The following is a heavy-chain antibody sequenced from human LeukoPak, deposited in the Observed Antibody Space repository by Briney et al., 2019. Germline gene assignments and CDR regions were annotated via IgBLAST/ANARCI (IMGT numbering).Heavy chain of an antibody. CDR3: AREARASGNFDY. D-gene: IGHD3-10*01. J-gene: IGHJ4*02. Sequence: ASVKVSCKASGYTFTDYYIHWVRQAPGQGLEWVGGISAYNGNTNYAQKLQGRVTMTTDTSTSTAYMELRSLRSDDTAVYYCAREARASGNFDYWGQGTLVTVSS. CDR2: ISAYNGNT. CDR1: GYTFTDYY. V-gene: IGHV1-18*04.